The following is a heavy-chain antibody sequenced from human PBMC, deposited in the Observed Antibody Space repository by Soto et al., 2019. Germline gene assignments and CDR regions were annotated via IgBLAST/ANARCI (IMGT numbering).Heavy chain of an antibody. Sequence: EVQLVESGGGLVQPGGSLTLSCAGSGFAFSGSTIHWVRQASGKGLEWVGRIRSKANSYATAYAASVKGRFIISRDDSKTTAYLQMSSLKIEDTAVYYWFRENYFSYHGMDVWGQGTTVTVSS. CDR2: IRSKANSYAT. D-gene: IGHD1-26*01. CDR1: GFAFSGST. J-gene: IGHJ6*02. V-gene: IGHV3-73*02. CDR3: FRENYFSYHGMDV.